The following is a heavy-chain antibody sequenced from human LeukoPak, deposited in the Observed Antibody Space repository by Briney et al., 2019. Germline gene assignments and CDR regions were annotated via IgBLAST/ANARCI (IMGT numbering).Heavy chain of an antibody. V-gene: IGHV4-30-2*01. J-gene: IGHJ4*02. CDR3: ARGPYYEGYFDY. CDR2: IYHSGST. CDR1: GGSISSGGYS. Sequence: SETLSLTCAVSGGSISSGGYSWSWIRQPPGKGLEWIGYIYHSGSTYYNPSLKSRVTISVDTSKNQFSLKLSSVTAADTAVYYCARGPYYEGYFDYWGQGTLVTVSS. D-gene: IGHD3-22*01.